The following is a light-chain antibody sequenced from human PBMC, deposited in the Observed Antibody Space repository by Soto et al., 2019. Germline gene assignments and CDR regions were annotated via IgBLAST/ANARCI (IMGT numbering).Light chain of an antibody. CDR3: MQTTHWSRT. CDR1: QSLVYSDGNTY. V-gene: IGKV2-30*01. CDR2: KVS. J-gene: IGKJ2*01. Sequence: DVVMTQSPLSLPVTLGQPASISCRSSQSLVYSDGNTYLNWFQQRLGQSPRRLIYKVSNRDSGVPDRFIGRRSGTDFTRKSSTVEAGGVEVDDCMQTTHWSRTFGQGTMLEIK.